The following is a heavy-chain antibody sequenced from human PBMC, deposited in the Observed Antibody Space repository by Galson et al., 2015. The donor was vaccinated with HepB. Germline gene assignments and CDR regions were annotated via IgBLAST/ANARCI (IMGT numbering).Heavy chain of an antibody. CDR1: GFTFSSYS. CDR3: ARDSPVGYYYGMDV. V-gene: IGHV3-48*02. D-gene: IGHD4-23*01. Sequence: SLRLSCAASGFTFSSYSMSWVRQAPGQGLEWISYISSSSRTIYYADSVKGRFTISRDNAKNSLYLQMNSLRDEDTALYYCARDSPVGYYYGMDVWGKGTTVTVSS. J-gene: IGHJ6*04. CDR2: ISSSSRTI.